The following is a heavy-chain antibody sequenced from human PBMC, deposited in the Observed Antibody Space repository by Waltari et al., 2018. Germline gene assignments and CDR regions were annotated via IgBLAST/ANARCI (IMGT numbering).Heavy chain of an antibody. V-gene: IGHV3-33*06. CDR1: GFTFSSYG. CDR3: AKGRSYDSSGYYYGD. CDR2: VWYDGTNK. Sequence: QVQLVESGGGVVQPGRSLRLSCAASGFTFSSYGMHRVRQAPGKGREWVAVVWYDGTNKYYADSVKGRFTISRDNSKNTLNLQMNSLRVEDTAVYYCAKGRSYDSSGYYYGDWGQGTLVTVSS. D-gene: IGHD3-22*01. J-gene: IGHJ4*02.